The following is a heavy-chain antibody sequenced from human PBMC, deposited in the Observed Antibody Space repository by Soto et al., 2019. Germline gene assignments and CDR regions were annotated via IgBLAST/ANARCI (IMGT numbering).Heavy chain of an antibody. CDR3: AKLFMPVTTSYSFDY. V-gene: IGHV3-23*01. Sequence: PGGSLRLSCAASGFTFSSYAMSWVRQAPGKGLEWVSAISGSGGSTYYADSVKGRFTISRDNSKNTLYLQMNSLRAEDTAVYYCAKLFMPVTTSYSFDYWGQGTLVTVSS. J-gene: IGHJ4*02. CDR1: GFTFSSYA. D-gene: IGHD4-17*01. CDR2: ISGSGGST.